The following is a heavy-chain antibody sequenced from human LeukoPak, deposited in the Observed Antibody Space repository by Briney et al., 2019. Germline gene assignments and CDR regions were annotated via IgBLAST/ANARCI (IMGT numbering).Heavy chain of an antibody. CDR2: IYYSGST. CDR1: GDSISSSSYY. V-gene: IGHV4-39*01. CDR3: ARLGYCSGVTCLVKEYYFDY. J-gene: IGHJ4*02. D-gene: IGHD2-15*01. Sequence: PSETLSLTCTVSGDSISSSSYYWGWIRQPSGKGLDWIGSIYYSGSTYYNPSLKSPVSISVDTSKNQFSLKLRSVTAADTAVYYCARLGYCSGVTCLVKEYYFDYWGQGTLVTVSS.